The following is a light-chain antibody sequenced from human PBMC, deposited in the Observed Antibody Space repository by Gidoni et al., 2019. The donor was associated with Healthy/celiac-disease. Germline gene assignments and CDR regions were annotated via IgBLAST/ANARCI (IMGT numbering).Light chain of an antibody. J-gene: IGKJ5*01. CDR3: QQFNSYPPYT. CDR2: DAS. V-gene: IGKV1-13*02. CDR1: QGISSA. Sequence: AIQLTQSPSSLSASVGDRVTITCRASQGISSALAWYQQKPGKAPKLLIYDASSWESGVPSRFSGSGSGTDFTLTISSLQPEDFATYYCQQFNSYPPYTFGQXTRLEIK.